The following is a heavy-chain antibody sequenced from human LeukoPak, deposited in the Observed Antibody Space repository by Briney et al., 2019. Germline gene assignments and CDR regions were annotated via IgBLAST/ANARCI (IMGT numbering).Heavy chain of an antibody. CDR3: AREYSGYDGDAFDM. V-gene: IGHV3-11*04. CDR2: SSTSGYTT. D-gene: IGHD5-12*01. J-gene: IGHJ3*02. Sequence: GGSLRLSCAASGFTFSNNHMSWVRQAPGKGLEWVSYSSTSGYTTYYADSVKGRFTISRDNARNSLYLQMNSLRAEDTAVYYCAREYSGYDGDAFDMWGQGTMVTVSS. CDR1: GFTFSNNH.